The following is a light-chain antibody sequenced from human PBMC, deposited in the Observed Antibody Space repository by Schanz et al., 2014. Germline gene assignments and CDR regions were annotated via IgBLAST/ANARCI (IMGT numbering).Light chain of an antibody. Sequence: QSALTQPRSVSGSPGQSVTISCTGTSSDVGGYNHVSWFQQHPGKAPKLLIYDVSNRPSGVSYRFSGSKSGNTASLTISGLQAEDEADYYCSSYTSSSTLVVFGGGTKLTVL. V-gene: IGLV2-14*01. J-gene: IGLJ2*01. CDR3: SSYTSSSTLVV. CDR2: DVS. CDR1: SSDVGGYNH.